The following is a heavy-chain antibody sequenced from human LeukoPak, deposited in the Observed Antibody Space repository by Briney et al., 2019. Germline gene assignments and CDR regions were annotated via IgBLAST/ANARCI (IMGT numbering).Heavy chain of an antibody. CDR1: GGSISGSNW. CDR2: IYHSGST. V-gene: IGHV4-4*02. J-gene: IGHJ5*02. CDR3: ARVDGSLWFGELSHTKHWFDP. Sequence: SGTLSLTCAVSGGSISGSNWWSWVRQPPGKGLEWIGEIYHSGSTNYNPSLKSRVTISVDKSKNQFSLKLSSVTAADTAVYYCARVDGSLWFGELSHTKHWFDPWGQGTLVTVSS. D-gene: IGHD3-10*01.